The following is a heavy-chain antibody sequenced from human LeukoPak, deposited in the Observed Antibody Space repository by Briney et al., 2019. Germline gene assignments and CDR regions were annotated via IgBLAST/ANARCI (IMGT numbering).Heavy chain of an antibody. Sequence: PGGSLRLSCAASGFTFSSYSMNWVRQAPVKGLEWVSSISSSNSYIYYADSVKGRFTISRDNAKNSLYLQMNSLRAEDTAVYYCAREFLVQEGLDYYYYGMDVWGQGTTVTVSS. V-gene: IGHV3-21*01. J-gene: IGHJ6*02. CDR3: AREFLVQEGLDYYYYGMDV. CDR1: GFTFSSYS. D-gene: IGHD6-6*01. CDR2: ISSSNSYI.